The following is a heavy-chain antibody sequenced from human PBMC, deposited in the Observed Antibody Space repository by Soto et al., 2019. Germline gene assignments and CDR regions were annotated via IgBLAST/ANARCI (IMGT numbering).Heavy chain of an antibody. D-gene: IGHD6-19*01. V-gene: IGHV3-48*03. CDR2: ISSSGSTI. CDR3: AREEVESGGWQN. Sequence: EVQLVESGGGLVQPGGSLRLSCAASGFTFSSYEMNWVRQAPGKGLEWVSYISSSGSTIYYADSVKGRFTISRDNAKNSLYLQMNSLRAEDTAVYYCAREEVESGGWQNWGQGTLVTVSS. J-gene: IGHJ4*02. CDR1: GFTFSSYE.